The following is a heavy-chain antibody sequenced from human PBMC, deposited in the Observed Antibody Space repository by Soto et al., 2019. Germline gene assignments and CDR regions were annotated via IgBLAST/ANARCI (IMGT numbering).Heavy chain of an antibody. Sequence: QVQLVQSGAEVRKPGSSVKVSCRTSGDTFTNYALSWLRQAPGQRLEWMGGIVPMFRTADYAEKFQGRITITAYESTSTAYFELSSLTSDDTAVYYCARALEGTTVTNWFDPWGQGTLVTVSS. J-gene: IGHJ5*02. CDR1: GDTFTNYA. V-gene: IGHV1-69*01. CDR3: ARALEGTTVTNWFDP. D-gene: IGHD4-17*01. CDR2: IVPMFRTA.